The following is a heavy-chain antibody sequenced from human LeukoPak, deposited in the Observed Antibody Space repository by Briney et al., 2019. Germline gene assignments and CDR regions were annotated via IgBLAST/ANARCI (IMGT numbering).Heavy chain of an antibody. CDR1: GFTFSNFA. V-gene: IGHV3-23*01. Sequence: GGSLRLSCAASGFTFSNFAMTWVRQAPGKGLEWVSTISNNIGSTFYADSVKGRFTISRDNSKNTLYLQMNSLRAEDTAVYYCAKILDFWGQGTLVTVSS. CDR2: ISNNIGST. CDR3: AKILDF. J-gene: IGHJ4*02. D-gene: IGHD2/OR15-2a*01.